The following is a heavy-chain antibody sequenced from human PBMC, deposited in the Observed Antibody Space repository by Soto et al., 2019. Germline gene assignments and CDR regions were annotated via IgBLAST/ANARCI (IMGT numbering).Heavy chain of an antibody. J-gene: IGHJ4*02. CDR1: GFTFSTDA. CDR3: AKAKYQLLPLFDY. CDR2: ISGSGGST. D-gene: IGHD2-2*01. Sequence: EVQLLESGGGLVQPGGSLRLSCAASGFTFSTDAMSWVRQAPGKGLEWVSAISGSGGSTYYADSVKGRFTISRDNSKNRLYLQMNSLRAEDTDVYYCAKAKYQLLPLFDYWGQGTLVTVSS. V-gene: IGHV3-23*01.